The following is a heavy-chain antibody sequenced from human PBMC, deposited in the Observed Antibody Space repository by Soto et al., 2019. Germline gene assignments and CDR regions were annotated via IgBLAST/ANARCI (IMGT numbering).Heavy chain of an antibody. D-gene: IGHD6-19*01. CDR2: IKQDGSET. CDR1: GFTFSRYW. J-gene: IGHJ4*02. Sequence: EVQLVESGGGLVQTGGSLRLSCAASGFTFSRYWMKWVRQAPGKGLEWVANIKQDGSETYYVDSVKGRFTISRDNAKNSLCRQMNSLRAEDTAVYYCAGGSGWLSDSWGQGTLVTVSS. V-gene: IGHV3-7*05. CDR3: AGGSGWLSDS.